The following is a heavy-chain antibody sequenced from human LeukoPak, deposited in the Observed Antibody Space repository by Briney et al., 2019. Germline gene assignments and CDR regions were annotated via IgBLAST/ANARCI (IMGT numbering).Heavy chain of an antibody. CDR1: GFTFSSYG. V-gene: IGHV3-30*18. CDR2: ISYDGSNK. Sequence: GGSLRLSCAASGFTFSSYGMHWVRQAPGKGLEWVAVISYDGSNKYYADSVKGRFTISRDNSKNTLYLQMNSLRAEDTAVYYCAKWLRAFFDYWGQGTLVTVSS. D-gene: IGHD5-12*01. J-gene: IGHJ4*02. CDR3: AKWLRAFFDY.